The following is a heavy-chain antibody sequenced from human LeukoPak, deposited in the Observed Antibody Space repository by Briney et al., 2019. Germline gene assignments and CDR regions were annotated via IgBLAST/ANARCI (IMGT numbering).Heavy chain of an antibody. Sequence: GGSLRLSCAASGFTFSSHWMHWVRQVPGKGLVWVSRICSDGSFTSYADSVKGRFTISRDNAKNTLYLQMNSLRAEDTAVYYCAREPEDYFDYWGQGTLVTVSS. D-gene: IGHD1-14*01. V-gene: IGHV3-74*01. CDR2: ICSDGSFT. J-gene: IGHJ4*02. CDR1: GFTFSSHW. CDR3: AREPEDYFDY.